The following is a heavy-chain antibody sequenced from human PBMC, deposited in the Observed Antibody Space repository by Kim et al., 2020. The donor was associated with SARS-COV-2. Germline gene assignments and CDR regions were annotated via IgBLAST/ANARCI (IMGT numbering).Heavy chain of an antibody. Sequence: GGSLRLSCAASGLAIGGYAMHWVRQAPGKGLEWVAVISHGGSKKYYADSVKGRFTISRDNSENTLYLEMNSLRLEDTAVYYCARERWVRSFDCWGQGTLV. D-gene: IGHD5-12*01. J-gene: IGHJ4*02. CDR1: GLAIGGYA. V-gene: IGHV3-30*04. CDR2: ISHGGSKK. CDR3: ARERWVRSFDC.